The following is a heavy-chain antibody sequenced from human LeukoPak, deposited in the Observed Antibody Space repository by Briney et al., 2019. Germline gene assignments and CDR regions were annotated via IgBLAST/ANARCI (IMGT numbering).Heavy chain of an antibody. D-gene: IGHD2-2*01. J-gene: IGHJ1*01. V-gene: IGHV7-4-1*02. CDR2: INTNTGNP. CDR1: GYTFTSYA. CDR3: AVFAVVPAAIISLTDEYFQH. Sequence: GASVKVSCKASGYTFTSYAMNWVRQAPGQGLEWMGWINTNTGNPTYAQGFTGRFVFSLDTSVSTAYLQISSLKAEDTAVYYCAVFAVVPAAIISLTDEYFQHWGQGTLVTVSS.